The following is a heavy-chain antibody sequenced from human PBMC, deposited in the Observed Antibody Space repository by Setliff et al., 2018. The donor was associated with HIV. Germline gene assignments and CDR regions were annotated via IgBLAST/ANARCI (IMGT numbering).Heavy chain of an antibody. D-gene: IGHD1-26*01. Sequence: GGSLRLSCVTSGFTFTSHSMNWVRLRPGKGLEWVASISGSREYYADSVKGRFTISRDNAKNSLYLQMNSLRVEDTAVYYCATAKKDGSYLGALRDWGQGTLVTVSS. CDR3: ATAKKDGSYLGALRD. J-gene: IGHJ4*02. CDR1: GFTFTSHS. CDR2: ISGSRE. V-gene: IGHV3-21*04.